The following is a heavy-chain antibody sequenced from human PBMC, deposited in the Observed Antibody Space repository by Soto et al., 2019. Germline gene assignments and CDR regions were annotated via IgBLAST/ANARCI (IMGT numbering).Heavy chain of an antibody. D-gene: IGHD4-17*01. Sequence: EVQLVESGGGLIQPGGSLRLSCAASGFTFSSYSMNWVRQAPGKGLEWGSYISSVGITIHYADSVKGRFTISRDNAKSSLYLQMHSLGAEDTGVYYCARDRYGDYLIDYWGQGTLVTVSS. CDR3: ARDRYGDYLIDY. J-gene: IGHJ4*02. CDR1: GFTFSSYS. CDR2: ISSVGITI. V-gene: IGHV3-48*01.